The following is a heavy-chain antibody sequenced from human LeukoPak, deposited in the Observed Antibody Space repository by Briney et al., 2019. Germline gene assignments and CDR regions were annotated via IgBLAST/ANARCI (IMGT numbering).Heavy chain of an antibody. CDR1: GFTFSNTW. CDR2: INSDGSST. CDR3: ARGDDSGSLDY. J-gene: IGHJ4*02. V-gene: IGHV3-74*01. Sequence: GGSLRLSCAASGFTFSNTWMSWVRQAPGKGLVWVSRINSDGSSTSYADSVQGRFTISRDNGKNTLFLQMNSLRAEDSAVYYCARGDDSGSLDYWGQGTLVTVPS. D-gene: IGHD1-26*01.